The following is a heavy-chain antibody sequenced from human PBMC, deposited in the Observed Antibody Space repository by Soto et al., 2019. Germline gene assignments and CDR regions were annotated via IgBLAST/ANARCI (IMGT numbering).Heavy chain of an antibody. CDR3: ARLWSGYLRKPAAKRDYYSSGMAV. V-gene: IGHV4-34*01. D-gene: IGHD3-3*01. CDR2: INHSGST. CDR1: GGSISGGDYY. Sequence: SETLSLTCTVSGGSISGGDYYWSWIRQPPGKGLEWSGEINHSGSTNYNPSIKSRVTISVDTSKNQFSLKLSLVTAADTAVYYWARLWSGYLRKPAAKRDYYSSGMAVWGQGTTATVSS. J-gene: IGHJ6*02.